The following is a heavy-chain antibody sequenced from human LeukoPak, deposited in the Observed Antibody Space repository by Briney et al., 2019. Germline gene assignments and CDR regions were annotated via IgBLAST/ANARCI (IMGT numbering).Heavy chain of an antibody. J-gene: IGHJ4*02. Sequence: KPSENLSLTCTVSGGSISSYYWSWIRQPAGKGLEWIRRIYTSGSTNYNPSLKSRFPMSVDTSKSQFSLKLSSVTAADTAVYYCARDDYSSGWYSDYWGQGTLVTVSS. CDR1: GGSISSYY. CDR3: ARDDYSSGWYSDY. D-gene: IGHD6-19*01. CDR2: IYTSGST. V-gene: IGHV4-4*07.